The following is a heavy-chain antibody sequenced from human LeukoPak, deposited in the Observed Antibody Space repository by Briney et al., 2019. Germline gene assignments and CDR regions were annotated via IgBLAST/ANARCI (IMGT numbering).Heavy chain of an antibody. CDR3: AKAGYSGYEYYGMDV. CDR1: GFTFRNYA. J-gene: IGHJ6*02. Sequence: GGSLRLSCAASGFTFRNYAMSWVRQAPGKGLEWVSVIDGGGGPTYYADSVKGRFTISRDNSKNTLYLQMNSLRAEDVAVYYCAKAGYSGYEYYGMDVWGQGTTVTVSS. CDR2: IDGGGGPT. D-gene: IGHD5-12*01. V-gene: IGHV3-23*01.